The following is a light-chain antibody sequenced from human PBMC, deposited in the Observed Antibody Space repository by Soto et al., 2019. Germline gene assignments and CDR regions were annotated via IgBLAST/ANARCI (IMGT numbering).Light chain of an antibody. J-gene: IGKJ1*01. Sequence: DIQMTQSPSTLSASVGDRVTITCRASQSISSWLAWHQQKPGKAPKLLIYKASSLESGVPSRFSGSGFGTEFTLTISSLQPDDFATYYCQQYNTYWTFGQGTTGDIK. V-gene: IGKV1-5*03. CDR3: QQYNTYWT. CDR2: KAS. CDR1: QSISSW.